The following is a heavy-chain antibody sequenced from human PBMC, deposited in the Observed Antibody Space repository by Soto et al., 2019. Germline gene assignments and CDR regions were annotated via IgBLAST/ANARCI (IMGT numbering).Heavy chain of an antibody. D-gene: IGHD3-16*01. Sequence: SETLSLTCAVSGGSIRSNNWWSWVRQPPGKGLGWIGEIYHSGVTNYNPSLKSRVTISVDKSKNQFSLKLSSLTAADTAVYYCARISAYHFDYWGQGTLVTVSS. V-gene: IGHV4-4*02. CDR3: ARISAYHFDY. J-gene: IGHJ4*02. CDR1: GGSIRSNNW. CDR2: IYHSGVT.